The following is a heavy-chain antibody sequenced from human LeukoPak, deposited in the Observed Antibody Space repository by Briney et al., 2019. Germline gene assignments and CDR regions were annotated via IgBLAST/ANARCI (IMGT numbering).Heavy chain of an antibody. CDR3: ATAQATQYYYYYYMDV. D-gene: IGHD5-12*01. Sequence: PGGSLRLSCAASGFTFSRYGMHWVRQAPGKGLEWVAVIWYDGSNKYYADSVKGRFTISRDNSKNTLYLQMNSLRAEDTAVYYCATAQATQYYYYYYMDVWGKGTTVTVSS. J-gene: IGHJ6*03. CDR1: GFTFSRYG. V-gene: IGHV3-33*01. CDR2: IWYDGSNK.